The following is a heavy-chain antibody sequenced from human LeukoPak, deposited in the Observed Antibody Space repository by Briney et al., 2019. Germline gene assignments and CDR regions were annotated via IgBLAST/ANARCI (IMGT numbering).Heavy chain of an antibody. CDR1: GFTFSAYA. CDR3: ARATTLFGVDKYFHY. D-gene: IGHD3-3*01. CDR2: ISYDGNIK. J-gene: IGHJ4*02. Sequence: GGSLRLSCAASGFTFSAYAMHWVRQAPGKGLEWVAIISYDGNIKYQADSVKGRFTISRDDSKNTLYLQMNSLRAEDTAVYYCARATTLFGVDKYFHYWGQGTPVTVSS. V-gene: IGHV3-30-3*01.